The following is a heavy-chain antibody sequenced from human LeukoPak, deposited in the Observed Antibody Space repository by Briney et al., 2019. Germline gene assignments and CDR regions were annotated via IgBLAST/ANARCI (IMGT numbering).Heavy chain of an antibody. V-gene: IGHV3-74*01. Sequence: GGSLRLSCATSGFTFSSYWMHWVRQAPGKGLVWVSRINSDGSSTSYADSVKGRFTISRDNSKNTLYLQMNSLRAEDTAVYYCAKEGTIAVAGQPLDSWGQGTLVTVSS. J-gene: IGHJ4*02. D-gene: IGHD6-19*01. CDR3: AKEGTIAVAGQPLDS. CDR1: GFTFSSYW. CDR2: INSDGSST.